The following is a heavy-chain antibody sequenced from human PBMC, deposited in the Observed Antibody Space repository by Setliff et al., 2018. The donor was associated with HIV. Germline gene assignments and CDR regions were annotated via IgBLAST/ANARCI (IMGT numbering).Heavy chain of an antibody. CDR1: GYTFTNYY. CDR3: ARDAFDYTAYYYSYMDV. V-gene: IGHV1-46*01. CDR2: TNPSGGST. Sequence: ASVKVSCKASGYTFTNYYIHWVRQAPGQGLEWMGITNPSGGSTTYAQKFQGRVTMTRDTSTSKVYMELSSLRSEDTAVYYCARDAFDYTAYYYSYMDVWGKGTTVTVSS. J-gene: IGHJ6*03. D-gene: IGHD4-4*01.